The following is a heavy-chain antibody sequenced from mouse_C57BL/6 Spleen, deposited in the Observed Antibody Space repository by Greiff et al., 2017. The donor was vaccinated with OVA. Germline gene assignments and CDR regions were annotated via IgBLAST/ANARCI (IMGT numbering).Heavy chain of an antibody. J-gene: IGHJ2*01. CDR2: IYPGDGDT. CDR1: GYAFSSYW. Sequence: VKLMESGAELVKPGASVKISCKASGYAFSSYWMNWVKQRPGKGLEWIGQIYPGDGDTNYNGKFKGKATLTADKSSSTAYMQLSSLTSEDSAVYFCAREDYDYDGYYFDYWGQGTTLTVSS. CDR3: AREDYDYDGYYFDY. V-gene: IGHV1-80*01. D-gene: IGHD2-4*01.